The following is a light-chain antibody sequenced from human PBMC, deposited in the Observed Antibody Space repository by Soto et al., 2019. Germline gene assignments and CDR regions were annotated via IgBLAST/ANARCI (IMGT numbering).Light chain of an antibody. Sequence: QAVVTQPPSASGTPGQRVTISCSGSSSNIGTNTVNWYQHLPGTAPKLLIYSNNQRPSGVPDRFSGSKSDTSASLAISGLQSEDEADYYCAAWDDSLNGFYVFGTGTKVTVL. J-gene: IGLJ1*01. V-gene: IGLV1-44*01. CDR1: SSNIGTNT. CDR2: SNN. CDR3: AAWDDSLNGFYV.